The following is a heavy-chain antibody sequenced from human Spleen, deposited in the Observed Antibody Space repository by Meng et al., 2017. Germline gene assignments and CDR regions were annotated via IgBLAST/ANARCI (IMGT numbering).Heavy chain of an antibody. CDR3: ARGKAAATYDAFDI. Sequence: KVSCKGSGYTFATFWIGWVRQMPGKGLEWMGIIYPGDSDIRYSPSFQGQVTISADKSISTAYLQWSSLKASDTAMYYCARGKAAATYDAFDIWGQGTMVTVSS. D-gene: IGHD6-13*01. CDR2: IYPGDSDI. J-gene: IGHJ3*02. CDR1: GYTFATFW. V-gene: IGHV5-51*01.